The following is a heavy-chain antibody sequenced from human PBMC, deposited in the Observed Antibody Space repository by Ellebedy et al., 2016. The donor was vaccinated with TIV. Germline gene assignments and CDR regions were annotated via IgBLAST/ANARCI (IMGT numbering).Heavy chain of an antibody. J-gene: IGHJ6*02. V-gene: IGHV3-11*01. CDR1: GFTFSNAW. D-gene: IGHD3-10*01. CDR2: ISSSGSTI. Sequence: GGSLRLSXAASGFTFSNAWMSWIRQAPGKGLEWVSYISSSGSTIYYADSVKGRFTISRDNAKNSLYLQMNSLRAEDTAVYYCARGMVRVPEDGMDVWGQGTTVTVSS. CDR3: ARGMVRVPEDGMDV.